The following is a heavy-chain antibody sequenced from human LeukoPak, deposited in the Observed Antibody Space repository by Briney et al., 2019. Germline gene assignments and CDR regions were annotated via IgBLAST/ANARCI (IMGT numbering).Heavy chain of an antibody. D-gene: IGHD4-11*01. CDR3: AKDLYSNYGPADY. V-gene: IGHV3-23*01. CDR1: GFTFSSYA. Sequence: GGSLRLSCAASGFTFSSYAMSWIRQAPGKGLEWVSTINGGGVNTHYADSVGGRFTISRDNSKNTLFLQMNSLRDEDTAVYYCAKDLYSNYGPADYWGQGNLVTVSS. J-gene: IGHJ4*02. CDR2: INGGGVNT.